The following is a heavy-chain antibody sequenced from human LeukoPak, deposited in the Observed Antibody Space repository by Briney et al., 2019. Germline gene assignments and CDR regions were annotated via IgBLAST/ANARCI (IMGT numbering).Heavy chain of an antibody. CDR2: IWYDGSNK. J-gene: IGHJ4*02. D-gene: IGHD6-6*01. V-gene: IGHV3-33*01. CDR1: GLTFSSYG. Sequence: GGSLRLSCAASGLTFSSYGMHWVRQAPGKGLEWVAVIWYDGSNKYYADSVKGRFTISRDNSKNTLYLQMNSLRAEDTAVYYCARAEGSSLVDYWGQGTLVTVSS. CDR3: ARAEGSSLVDY.